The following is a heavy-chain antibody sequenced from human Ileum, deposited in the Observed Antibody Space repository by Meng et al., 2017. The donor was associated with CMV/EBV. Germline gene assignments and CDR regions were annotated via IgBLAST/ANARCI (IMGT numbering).Heavy chain of an antibody. D-gene: IGHD4-17*01. CDR2: ISTSGSD. J-gene: IGHJ4*02. V-gene: IGHV4-4*07. Sequence: LGEPSESLSLTGIVSGDFANKYDWGWMRQPAGKGLQWIGRISTSGSDNYNPCLKSRVTMSVDTSKKQFSLKLSSVTAADTAVYYCARSGLRGIYVDYWGQGTLVTVSS. CDR1: GDFANKYD. CDR3: ARSGLRGIYVDY.